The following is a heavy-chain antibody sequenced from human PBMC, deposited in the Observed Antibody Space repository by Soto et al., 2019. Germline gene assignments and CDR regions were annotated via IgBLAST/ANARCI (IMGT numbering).Heavy chain of an antibody. V-gene: IGHV3-30*18. D-gene: IGHD5-18*01. CDR3: AKDSGTAMVTSYYYYGMDV. CDR2: ISNDGSKK. CDR1: GFTFSSYG. Sequence: GGSLRLSCAASGFTFSSYGMHWVRQAPGKGLEWVAVISNDGSKKYYADSVKGRFTISRDNSKNTLYLQMNSLRAEDTAVYYCAKDSGTAMVTSYYYYGMDVWGKGTTVTVSS. J-gene: IGHJ6*04.